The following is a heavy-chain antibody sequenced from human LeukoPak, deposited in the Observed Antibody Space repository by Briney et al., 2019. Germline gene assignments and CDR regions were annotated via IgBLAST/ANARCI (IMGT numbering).Heavy chain of an antibody. V-gene: IGHV3-7*03. J-gene: IGHJ6*02. CDR1: GFIFSGYW. Sequence: PGGSLRLSCVGSGFIFSGYWMSWVRQAPGKGLEWVANIKQDGSEKYYVDSVKGRFTISRDNAKNSLYLQMNSLRAEDTAVYYCARDLGYCSSTSCYLHYYYGMDVWGQGTTVTVSS. D-gene: IGHD2-2*01. CDR3: ARDLGYCSSTSCYLHYYYGMDV. CDR2: IKQDGSEK.